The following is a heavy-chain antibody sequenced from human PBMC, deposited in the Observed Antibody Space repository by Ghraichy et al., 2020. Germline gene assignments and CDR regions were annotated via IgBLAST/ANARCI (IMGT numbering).Heavy chain of an antibody. Sequence: GGSLRLSCAASGFTFSSFAMSWVRQAPGKGLEWVSAISGSGGSTYYADSVKGRFTISRDNSKNTLYLQMNSLRAEDTAVYYCAKKPNPYGGNLRVDYWGQGTLVTVSS. CDR2: ISGSGGST. CDR1: GFTFSSFA. V-gene: IGHV3-23*01. J-gene: IGHJ4*02. CDR3: AKKPNPYGGNLRVDY. D-gene: IGHD4-23*01.